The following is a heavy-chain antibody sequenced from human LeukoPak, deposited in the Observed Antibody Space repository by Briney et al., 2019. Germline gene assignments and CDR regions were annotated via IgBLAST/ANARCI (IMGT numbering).Heavy chain of an antibody. Sequence: PSETLSLTCAVYGGSFSGYYWSWIHQPPGKGLEWIGEINHSGSTNYNPSLKSRVTISVDTSKNQFSLKLSSVTAADTAVYYCARDSGYGSGSYIPVGDYWGQGTLVTVSS. V-gene: IGHV4-34*01. CDR1: GGSFSGYY. J-gene: IGHJ4*02. CDR3: ARDSGYGSGSYIPVGDY. D-gene: IGHD3-10*01. CDR2: INHSGST.